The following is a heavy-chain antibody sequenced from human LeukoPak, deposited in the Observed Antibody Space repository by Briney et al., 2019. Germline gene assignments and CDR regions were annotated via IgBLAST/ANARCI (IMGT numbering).Heavy chain of an antibody. Sequence: GASVKVSCKASGYTFTGYYMHWVRQAPGQGLEWMGWINSNSGYTNYAQKFQGRVTMTRDTSISTAYMELSRLRSDDTAGYYCARGGGTVFGVVNDWGQGTLVTVSS. CDR1: GYTFTGYY. D-gene: IGHD3-3*01. J-gene: IGHJ4*02. CDR2: INSNSGYT. CDR3: ARGGGTVFGVVND. V-gene: IGHV1-2*02.